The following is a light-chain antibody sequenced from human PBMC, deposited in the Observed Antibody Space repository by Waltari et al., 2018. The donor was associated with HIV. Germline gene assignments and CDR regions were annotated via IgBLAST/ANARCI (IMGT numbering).Light chain of an antibody. CDR1: SGAVSTGYY. J-gene: IGLJ3*02. CDR3: ALYLGSGVSV. V-gene: IGLV8-61*01. CDR2: STN. Sequence: QTVVTQEPSFSVSPGGTVTLTCGLTSGAVSTGYYPSWYQPTPGQSPRTLIYSTNPRASGVPDRFSGSILGNKAALTITGAQADDESTYYCALYLGSGVSVFGGGTKLTVL.